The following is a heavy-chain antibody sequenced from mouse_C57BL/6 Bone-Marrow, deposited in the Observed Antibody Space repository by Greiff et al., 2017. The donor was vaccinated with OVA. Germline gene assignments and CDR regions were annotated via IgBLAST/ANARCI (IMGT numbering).Heavy chain of an antibody. Sequence: QVHVKQPGAELVKPGASVKLSCKASGYTFTSYWMHWVKQRPGQGLEWIGMIHPNSGSTNYNEKFKSKATLTVDKSSSTAYMQLSSLTSEDSAVYYCAREAGTDYWGQGTTLTVSS. J-gene: IGHJ2*01. D-gene: IGHD4-1*01. V-gene: IGHV1-64*01. CDR3: AREAGTDY. CDR2: IHPNSGST. CDR1: GYTFTSYW.